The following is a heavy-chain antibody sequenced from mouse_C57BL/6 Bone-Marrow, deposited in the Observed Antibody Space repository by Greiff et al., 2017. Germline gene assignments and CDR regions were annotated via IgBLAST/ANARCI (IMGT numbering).Heavy chain of an antibody. Sequence: QVQLQQPGAELVMPGASVKLSCKASGYTFTSYWMHWVKQRPGQGLEWIGEIDPSDSYTNYNQKFKGKSTLTVDKSSSTAHMQLSSLTSEDSAVYYCARSYPDYWGQGTTLTVSS. CDR1: GYTFTSYW. J-gene: IGHJ2*01. CDR2: IDPSDSYT. D-gene: IGHD2-12*01. V-gene: IGHV1-69*01. CDR3: ARSYPDY.